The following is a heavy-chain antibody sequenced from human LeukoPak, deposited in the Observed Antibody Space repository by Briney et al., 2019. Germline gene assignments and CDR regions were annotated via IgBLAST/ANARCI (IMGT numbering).Heavy chain of an antibody. Sequence: PGGSLRLSCAASGFTFSSYAMSWVRQTPGKGLEWVSVISGSDSSTYYADSVRGRFTISRDNSENTLYLQMNSLSAEDTAVYYCAKSRSSNSWSALNYWGQGTLVTVSS. CDR1: GFTFSSYA. CDR3: AKSRSSNSWSALNY. J-gene: IGHJ4*02. V-gene: IGHV3-23*01. CDR2: ISGSDSST. D-gene: IGHD6-13*01.